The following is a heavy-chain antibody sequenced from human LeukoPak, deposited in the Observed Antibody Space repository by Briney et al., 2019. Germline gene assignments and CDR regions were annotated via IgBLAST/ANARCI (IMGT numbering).Heavy chain of an antibody. CDR2: ISSSSSYI. J-gene: IGHJ6*03. Sequence: PGGSLRLSCAASGFTFSSYSMNWVRQAPGKGLEWVSSISSSSSYIYYADSVKGRFTISRDNAKNSLYLQMNSLRAEDTAVYYCAREGVRGVMAPYYYYMDVWGKGTTVTVSS. CDR3: AREGVRGVMAPYYYYMDV. CDR1: GFTFSSYS. D-gene: IGHD3-10*01. V-gene: IGHV3-21*01.